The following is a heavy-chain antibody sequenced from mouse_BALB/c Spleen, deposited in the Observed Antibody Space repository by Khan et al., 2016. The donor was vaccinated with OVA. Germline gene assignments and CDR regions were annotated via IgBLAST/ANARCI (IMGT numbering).Heavy chain of an antibody. J-gene: IGHJ1*01. CDR3: TRDGNYAHWYFDV. CDR1: GFTFSSYT. V-gene: IGHV5-6-4*01. CDR2: ISSGGTYT. Sequence: EVELVESGGGLVKPGGSLKLSCAASGFTFSSYTMSWVRQTPEKRLEWVATISSGGTYTYSPDSVKGRFTLSRDNAKNTQELQMSSLKSEDTAMYYCTRDGNYAHWYFDVWGAGTTVTVSS. D-gene: IGHD2-1*01.